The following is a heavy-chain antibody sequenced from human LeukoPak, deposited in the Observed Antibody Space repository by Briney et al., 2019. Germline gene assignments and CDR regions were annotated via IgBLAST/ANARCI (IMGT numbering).Heavy chain of an antibody. J-gene: IGHJ4*02. CDR1: GFTLSSYS. D-gene: IGHD6-13*01. Sequence: GGSLRLSCAASGFTLSSYSMHWVRQAPGKGLEWVAVISYDGSNTYYADSVKGRFTISRDNSKNTLYLQMNSLRAEDTAVYYCARGYLSSTRTDYFDYWGQGTLVTVSS. CDR3: ARGYLSSTRTDYFDY. V-gene: IGHV3-30*03. CDR2: ISYDGSNT.